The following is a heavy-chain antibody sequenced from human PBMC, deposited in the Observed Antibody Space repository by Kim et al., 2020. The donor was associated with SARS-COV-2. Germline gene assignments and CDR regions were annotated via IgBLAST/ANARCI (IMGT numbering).Heavy chain of an antibody. D-gene: IGHD3-10*01. CDR2: IKLKSEGGTA. CDR3: TTGTGSEY. J-gene: IGHJ4*02. V-gene: IGHV3-15*01. Sequence: GGSLRLSCAASGFSFSKTYMSWVRQAPGKGLEWVGRIKLKSEGGTADYGAPVKGRFTISRDDSKSTLYLQMNSLKIEDTAVYFCTTGTGSEYWGQGTLVTVSS. CDR1: GFSFSKTY.